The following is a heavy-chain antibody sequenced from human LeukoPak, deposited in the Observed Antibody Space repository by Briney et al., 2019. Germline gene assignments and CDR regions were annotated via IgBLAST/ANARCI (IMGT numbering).Heavy chain of an antibody. V-gene: IGHV3-23*01. CDR1: GFTFSSHG. Sequence: GGTLRLSCAASGFTFSSHGMSWVRQAPGKGLEWVSGIVGGAGGTYYADSVKGRFTISRDNAKNSLYLQMNSLRAEDTAVYYCAELGITMIGGVWGKGTTVTISS. D-gene: IGHD3-10*02. CDR2: IVGGAGGT. CDR3: AELGITMIGGV. J-gene: IGHJ6*04.